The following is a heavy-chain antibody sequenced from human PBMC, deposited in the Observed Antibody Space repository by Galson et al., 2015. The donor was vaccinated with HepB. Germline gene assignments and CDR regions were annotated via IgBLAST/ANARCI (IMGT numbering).Heavy chain of an antibody. J-gene: IGHJ4*02. CDR2: LYYSGST. CDR3: GYCSSISCYLGFDY. V-gene: IGHV4-59*01. Sequence: ETLSLTCTVSGGSISSYYWSWIRQPPGKGLEWIGYLYYSGSTNYNPSLKSRVTISVDTSKNQFSLKLTSVTAADTAVYYCGYCSSISCYLGFDYWGQGTLVTVSS. D-gene: IGHD2-2*01. CDR1: GGSISSYY.